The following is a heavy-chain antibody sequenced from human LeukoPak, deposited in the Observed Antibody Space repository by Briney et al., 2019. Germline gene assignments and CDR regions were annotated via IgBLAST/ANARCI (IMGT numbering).Heavy chain of an antibody. V-gene: IGHV1-18*01. J-gene: IGHJ5*02. CDR3: ARMDIVVVLAAPDWFDP. Sequence: VASVKVSCKASGYTFTSYGISWVRQAPGQGLEWMGWISAYNGNTNYAQKLQGRVTMTTDTSTSTAYMELRSLRSDDTAVYYCARMDIVVVLAAPDWFDPWGQGTLVTVSS. CDR2: ISAYNGNT. CDR1: GYTFTSYG. D-gene: IGHD2-15*01.